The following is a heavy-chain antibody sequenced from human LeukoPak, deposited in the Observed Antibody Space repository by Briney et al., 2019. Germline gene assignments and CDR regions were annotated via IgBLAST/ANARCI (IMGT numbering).Heavy chain of an antibody. CDR1: GGSFSGYY. J-gene: IGHJ4*02. CDR2: INHSGST. CDR3: ARAELSPDYRKNFRGDFDY. V-gene: IGHV4-34*01. D-gene: IGHD4-11*01. Sequence: SETLSLTCAVYGGSFSGYYWSWIRQPPGKGLEWIGEINHSGSTNYNPSLKSRVTISVDTSKNQFSLKLSSVTAADTAVYYCARAELSPDYRKNFRGDFDYWGQGTLVTVSS.